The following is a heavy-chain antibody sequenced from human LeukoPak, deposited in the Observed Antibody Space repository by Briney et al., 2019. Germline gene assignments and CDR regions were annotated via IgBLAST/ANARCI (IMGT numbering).Heavy chain of an antibody. CDR3: AKDFIRGIVVVPAAILAGPIDY. V-gene: IGHV3-23*01. CDR2: ISGSGGST. D-gene: IGHD2-2*02. CDR1: GFTFSSYA. J-gene: IGHJ4*02. Sequence: GGSLGLSCAASGFTFSSYAMSWVRQAPGKGLEWVSAISGSGGSTYYADSVKGRFTISRDNSKNTPYLQMNSLRAEDTAVYYCAKDFIRGIVVVPAAILAGPIDYWGQGTLVTVSS.